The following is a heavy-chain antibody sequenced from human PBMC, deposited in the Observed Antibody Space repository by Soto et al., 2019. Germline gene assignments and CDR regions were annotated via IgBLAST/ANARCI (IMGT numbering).Heavy chain of an antibody. J-gene: IGHJ5*02. V-gene: IGHV6-1*01. CDR2: TYYRSKWYN. Sequence: SQTLLLTCAISGDSVSSNSAAWNWIRQSPSRGLEWLGRTYYRSKWYNDYAVSVKSRITINPDTSKNQFSLQLNSVTPEDTAVYFCARTLSSSAENWFDPWGQGTLVTVSS. CDR3: ARTLSSSAENWFDP. CDR1: GDSVSSNSAA. D-gene: IGHD6-6*01.